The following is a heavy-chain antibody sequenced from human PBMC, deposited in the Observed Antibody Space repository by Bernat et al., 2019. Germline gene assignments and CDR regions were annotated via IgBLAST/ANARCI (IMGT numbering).Heavy chain of an antibody. J-gene: IGHJ4*02. V-gene: IGHV3-23*04. Sequence: EVQLVEFGGGFVRPGGSLRLSCAVSGFTFSSYAMSWVRQAPGKGLEWVSGISGSGDSTYYAASVKGRFTISRDNSKNILYLQMVNLRAEDTAVYYCLKLGTSSMYSFSDYWGQGTLVTVSS. D-gene: IGHD6-19*01. CDR2: ISGSGDST. CDR1: GFTFSSYA. CDR3: LKLGTSSMYSFSDY.